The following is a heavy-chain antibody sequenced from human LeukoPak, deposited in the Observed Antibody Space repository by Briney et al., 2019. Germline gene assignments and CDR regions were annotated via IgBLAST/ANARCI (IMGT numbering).Heavy chain of an antibody. J-gene: IGHJ4*02. CDR1: GGSISSSSYY. Sequence: SETLSLTCTVSGGSISSSSYYWGWIRQPPGKGLEWIGSIYYSGSTYYNPSLKSRVTISVDTSKNQFSLKLSSVTAADTAVYYCARHVIVGATDFDYWGQGTLVTVSS. V-gene: IGHV4-39*01. CDR3: ARHVIVGATDFDY. CDR2: IYYSGST. D-gene: IGHD1-26*01.